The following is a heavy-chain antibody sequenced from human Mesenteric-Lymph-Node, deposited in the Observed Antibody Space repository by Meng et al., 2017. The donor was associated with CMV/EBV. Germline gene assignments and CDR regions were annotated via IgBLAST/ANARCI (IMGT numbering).Heavy chain of an antibody. V-gene: IGHV4-4*02. CDR3: ARVWNEVLTLSRGRDWVDP. CDR2: VYHNGTT. Sequence: ISSGGWWSWVRQPPGKGLEWVGEVYHNGTTNYNTSLRSRVTVSIDKSKNQFSLKLNSVTAADTAIYYCARVWNEVLTLSRGRDWVDPWGQGTLVTVSS. CDR1: ISSGGW. D-gene: IGHD1-1*01. J-gene: IGHJ5*02.